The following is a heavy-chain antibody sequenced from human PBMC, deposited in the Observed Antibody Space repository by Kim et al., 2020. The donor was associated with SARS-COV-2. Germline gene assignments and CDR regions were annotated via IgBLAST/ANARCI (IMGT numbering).Heavy chain of an antibody. V-gene: IGHV3-23*01. CDR3: AKILSSDYDGDSFHHH. D-gene: IGHD2-21*02. CDR2: ISGSGGST. Sequence: GGSLRLSCAASGFTFTSYGMSWVRQAPGKGLEWVSTISGSGGSTYYVDSVKGRFAMSRDNSENTLFLQMNSLRADDTAVYYCAKILSSDYDGDSFHHHWGQGTLVTVSS. J-gene: IGHJ1*01. CDR1: GFTFTSYG.